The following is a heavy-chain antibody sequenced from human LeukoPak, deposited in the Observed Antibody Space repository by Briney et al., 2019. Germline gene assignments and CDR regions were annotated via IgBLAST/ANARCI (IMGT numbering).Heavy chain of an antibody. V-gene: IGHV1-2*02. J-gene: IGHJ6*02. CDR1: GYTFTGYY. D-gene: IGHD6-19*01. CDR3: ARAAYSSGWYLSDYYGMDV. CDR2: INPNSGGT. Sequence: VASVKVSCKASGYTFTGYYMHWVRQAPGQGLEWMGWINPNSGGTNYAQKFQGRVTMTRDTSISTAYMELSRLRSADTAVYYCARAAYSSGWYLSDYYGMDVWGQGTTVTVSS.